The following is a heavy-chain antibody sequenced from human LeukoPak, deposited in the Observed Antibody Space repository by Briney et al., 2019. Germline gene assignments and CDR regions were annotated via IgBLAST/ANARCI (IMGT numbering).Heavy chain of an antibody. CDR1: GFTFSSYW. V-gene: IGHV3-7*01. Sequence: PGGSLRLSCASSGFTFSSYWMSWVREAPGKGLEWVANIKQDGSEKYYVDSVKGRFTISRDNAKNSLYLQMNSLRAEDTATYSCARENYYYYMDVWGKGTTVTISS. CDR2: IKQDGSEK. CDR3: ARENYYYYMDV. J-gene: IGHJ6*03.